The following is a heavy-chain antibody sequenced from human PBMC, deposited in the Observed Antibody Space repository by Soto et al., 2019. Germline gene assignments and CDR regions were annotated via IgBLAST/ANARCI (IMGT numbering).Heavy chain of an antibody. CDR2: IIPIFGTA. CDR3: ARGWGYDSNDYYYAY. V-gene: IGHV1-69*01. Sequence: QVQLVQSGAEVRKPGSSVKVSCKASGGTSSRHAISWVRQAPGQGLEWMGGIIPIFGTANHAQKFQGRVTIIADESTSTGYMELSSLRSEDTAMYYCARGWGYDSNDYYYAYWGQGTLVIVSS. CDR1: GGTSSRHA. J-gene: IGHJ4*02. D-gene: IGHD3-22*01.